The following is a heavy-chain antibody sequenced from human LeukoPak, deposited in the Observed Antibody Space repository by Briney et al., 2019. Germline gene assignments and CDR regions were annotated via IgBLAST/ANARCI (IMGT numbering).Heavy chain of an antibody. CDR3: AREPGSDYVWGSYSPNALDY. V-gene: IGHV3-30-3*01. Sequence: PGGSLRLSCVVSGFTFSSYAMHWVRQAPGKGLEWVALISYDGSNNYYADSAKGRFTISRDNSKNTLYLQMNSLRAGDTAVYNCAREPGSDYVWGSYSPNALDYWGQGTLVTVSS. CDR1: GFTFSSYA. D-gene: IGHD3-16*01. J-gene: IGHJ4*02. CDR2: ISYDGSNN.